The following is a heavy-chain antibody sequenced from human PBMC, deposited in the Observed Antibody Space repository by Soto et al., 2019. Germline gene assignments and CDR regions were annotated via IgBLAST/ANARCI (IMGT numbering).Heavy chain of an antibody. Sequence: GGSLRLSCAASGFTFSSYSMNWVRQAPGKGLEWVSSISSSSSYIYYADSVKGRFTISRDNAKNSLYLQMNSLRAEDTAVYYCAKDLLNETMPTGMDAWAQGTTLPVSS. V-gene: IGHV3-21*01. CDR3: AKDLLNETMPTGMDA. CDR1: GFTFSSYS. CDR2: ISSSSSYI. J-gene: IGHJ6*02. D-gene: IGHD2-2*01.